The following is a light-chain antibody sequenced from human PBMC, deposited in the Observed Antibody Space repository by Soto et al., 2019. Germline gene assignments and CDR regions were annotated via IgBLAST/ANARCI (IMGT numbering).Light chain of an antibody. V-gene: IGLV1-47*01. CDR2: RYN. Sequence: QSVLTQPPSASGTPGQRVTISCSGSSSNIGSNYVYWYQQLPGTAPKLLIYRYNQRPSGVPDRFSGSKSGTSASLAISGLRSEDEADYYCAAWDDSLSAWVFGGGTKLTVL. J-gene: IGLJ3*02. CDR1: SSNIGSNY. CDR3: AAWDDSLSAWV.